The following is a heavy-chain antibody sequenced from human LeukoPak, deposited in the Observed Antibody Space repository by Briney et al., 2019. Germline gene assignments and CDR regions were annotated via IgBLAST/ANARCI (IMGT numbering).Heavy chain of an antibody. CDR3: ARDEGSSGWNDVDY. CDR1: GSGFTFNNYW. Sequence: GGSLRLSCAASGSGFTFNNYWMHWVRQAPGKGLVWVSRINADGSTTSYADSVRGRFTISRDNAKNSLYLQMNSLRAEDTAVYYCARDEGSSGWNDVDYWGQGTLVTVSS. J-gene: IGHJ4*02. V-gene: IGHV3-74*01. CDR2: INADGSTT. D-gene: IGHD6-19*01.